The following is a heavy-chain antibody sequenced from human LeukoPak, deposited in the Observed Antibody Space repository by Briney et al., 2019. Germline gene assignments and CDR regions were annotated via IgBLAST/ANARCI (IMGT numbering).Heavy chain of an antibody. Sequence: GGSLRLSCAASGFTFSSYAMSWVRQAPGKGLEWVSAISGSGGSTYYADSVKGRFTISRDNAKNSLYLQMNSLRAEDTAVYYCARDGRGVSGFDYWGQGTLVTVSS. CDR2: ISGSGGST. D-gene: IGHD2-8*01. V-gene: IGHV3-23*01. CDR3: ARDGRGVSGFDY. CDR1: GFTFSSYA. J-gene: IGHJ4*02.